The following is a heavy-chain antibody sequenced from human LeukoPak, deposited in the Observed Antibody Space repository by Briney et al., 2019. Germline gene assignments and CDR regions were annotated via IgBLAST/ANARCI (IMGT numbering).Heavy chain of an antibody. CDR2: INPNSGGT. CDR1: GYTFTCYY. V-gene: IGHV1-2*02. Sequence: ASVKVSCKAAGYTFTCYYMHWVRQAPGQGLEWMGWINPNSGGTNYAQKFHGRGTMTSDTSINTAYMELSKLRSDDTAVYYCAREASYGYSSTWFDPWGPGTLVTVSS. D-gene: IGHD5-18*01. CDR3: AREASYGYSSTWFDP. J-gene: IGHJ5*02.